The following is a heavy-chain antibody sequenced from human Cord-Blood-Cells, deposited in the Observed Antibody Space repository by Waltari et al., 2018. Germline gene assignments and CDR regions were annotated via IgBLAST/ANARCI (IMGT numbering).Heavy chain of an antibody. CDR1: GYSISSGYY. D-gene: IGHD3-16*02. Sequence: QVQLQESGPGLVKPSETLSLTCAVSGYSISSGYYWGWIRKPPWKGLEWIGSIYHSGSTYYNPSLKSRVTISVDTSKNQFSLKLSSVTAADTAVYYCARAFHYYDYIWGSYRPNPYYFDYWGQGTLVTVSS. J-gene: IGHJ4*02. CDR3: ARAFHYYDYIWGSYRPNPYYFDY. CDR2: IYHSGST. V-gene: IGHV4-38-2*01.